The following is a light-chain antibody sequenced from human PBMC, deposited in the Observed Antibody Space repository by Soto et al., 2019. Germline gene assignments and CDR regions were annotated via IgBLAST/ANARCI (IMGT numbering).Light chain of an antibody. CDR3: CSYTTSSTVL. V-gene: IGLV2-14*03. J-gene: IGLJ2*01. Sequence: QSVLTQPVSVSGSPGQSITISCTGTSRDVGGYNYVSWYQQHPGKAPKLMIYDVSNRPSGVSNRFSGSKSGNTASLTISGLQAEDEDDYYCCSYTTSSTVLFGGGTKLTVL. CDR2: DVS. CDR1: SRDVGGYNY.